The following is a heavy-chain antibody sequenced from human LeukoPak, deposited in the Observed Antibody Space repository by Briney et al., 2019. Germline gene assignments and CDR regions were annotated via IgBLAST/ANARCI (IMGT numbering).Heavy chain of an antibody. CDR1: GGSISSGDYY. CDR2: IYYSGST. D-gene: IGHD6-6*01. J-gene: IGHJ4*02. V-gene: IGHV4-30-4*08. CDR3: ARHRGSSSLFDY. Sequence: SETLSLTCTVSGGSISSGDYYWSWIRQPPGKGLEWIGYIYYSGSTYYNPSLKSRVTISVDTSKNQFSLKLSSVTAADTAVYYCARHRGSSSLFDYWGQGTLVTVSS.